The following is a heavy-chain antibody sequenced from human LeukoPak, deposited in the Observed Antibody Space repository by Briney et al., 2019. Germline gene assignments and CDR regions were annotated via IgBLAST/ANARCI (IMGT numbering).Heavy chain of an antibody. CDR3: ARAYYYGSGNRPLFGY. CDR1: GGSFSGCY. D-gene: IGHD3-10*01. J-gene: IGHJ4*02. V-gene: IGHV4-34*01. Sequence: SETLSLTCAVYGGSFSGCYWSWIRQPPGKGLEWIGEINHSGSTNYNPSLKSRVTISVDTSKNQFSLKLSSVTAADTAVYYCARAYYYGSGNRPLFGYWGQGTLVTVSS. CDR2: INHSGST.